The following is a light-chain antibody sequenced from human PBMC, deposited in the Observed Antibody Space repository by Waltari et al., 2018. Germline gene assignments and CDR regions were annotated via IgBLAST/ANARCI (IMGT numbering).Light chain of an antibody. J-gene: IGLJ3*02. CDR3: QTGGHGTWV. CDR1: SGHSSNV. CDR2: VNRDGSH. V-gene: IGLV4-69*01. Sequence: QLVLTQSPSASASLGASVKLTCTLSSGHSSNVIAWLQQQPEKGPLYLMKVNRDGSHSKGDDIPDRFSGSSSGAERYLTISSLQAEDEADYYCQTGGHGTWVFGGGTKLTVL.